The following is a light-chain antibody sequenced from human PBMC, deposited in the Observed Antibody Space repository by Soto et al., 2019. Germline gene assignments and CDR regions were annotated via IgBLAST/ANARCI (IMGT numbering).Light chain of an antibody. CDR1: SSDIGGYKF. Sequence: QAVVTQPASVSGSPGQSITISCTGSSSDIGGYKFVSWFQQHPGKVPKLIIYEVSNRPSGVSDRFSGSKSGKTASLTISGLQADDEADYYCTSYSVTGTHYVFGSGTKLTVL. CDR2: EVS. J-gene: IGLJ1*01. CDR3: TSYSVTGTHYV. V-gene: IGLV2-14*01.